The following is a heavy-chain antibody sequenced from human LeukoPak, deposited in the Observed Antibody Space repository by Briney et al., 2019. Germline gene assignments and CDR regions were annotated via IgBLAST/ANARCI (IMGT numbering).Heavy chain of an antibody. Sequence: GSLRLSCSASGFTFSRYEMNWVRQAPGEGLEWVSYISNSGSTIYYADSVKGRFTISRDNAKNSLYLQMNSLRAEDTAVYYCARLGEAYCSSTSCYYYYYMDVWGKGTTVTISS. J-gene: IGHJ6*03. D-gene: IGHD2-2*01. CDR2: ISNSGSTI. CDR1: GFTFSRYE. CDR3: ARLGEAYCSSTSCYYYYYMDV. V-gene: IGHV3-48*03.